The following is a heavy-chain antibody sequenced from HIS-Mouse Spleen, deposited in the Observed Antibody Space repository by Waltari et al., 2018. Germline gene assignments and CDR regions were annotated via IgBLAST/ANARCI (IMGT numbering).Heavy chain of an antibody. CDR3: AREIPYSSSWYDWYFDL. J-gene: IGHJ2*01. D-gene: IGHD6-13*01. Sequence: QLQLQESGPGLVKPSETLSLTCTVSGGSISSSSYYWGWIRQPPGKGLVWIGRVSYSGSTHYNPSLKSRVNISGDPYKNQFSLKLSSVTAADTAVYYCAREIPYSSSWYDWYFDLWGRGTLVTVSS. CDR2: VSYSGST. V-gene: IGHV4-39*07. CDR1: GGSISSSSYY.